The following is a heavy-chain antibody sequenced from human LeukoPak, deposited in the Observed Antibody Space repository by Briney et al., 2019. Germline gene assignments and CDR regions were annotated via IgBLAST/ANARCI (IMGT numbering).Heavy chain of an antibody. D-gene: IGHD4-17*01. Sequence: GGSLRLSCASSGFTFNNYGMSWVRLAPGKGLEWVSTISGSGGTKNYADSVRGRFTFSRDNSKNTLYLQMNSLRAEDTAVYYCAKDLPDYGDYIEGYWGQGTLVTVSS. CDR2: ISGSGGTK. CDR1: GFTFNNYG. V-gene: IGHV3-23*01. CDR3: AKDLPDYGDYIEGY. J-gene: IGHJ4*02.